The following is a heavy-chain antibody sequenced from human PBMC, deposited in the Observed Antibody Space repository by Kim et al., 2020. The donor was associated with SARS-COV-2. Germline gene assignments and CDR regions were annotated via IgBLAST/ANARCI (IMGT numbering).Heavy chain of an antibody. J-gene: IGHJ5*02. CDR2: IYYSGST. CDR1: GGSISSYY. V-gene: IGHV4-59*01. CDR3: ARVALGYCSSTNCHKGFDP. Sequence: SETLSLTCTVSGGSISSYYWSWIRQPPGKGLEWIGYIYYSGSTNYNPSLKSRVTISVDTSKNQFSLKLSSVTAADTAVHYCARVALGYCSSTNCHKGFDPWGQGTLVTVSS. D-gene: IGHD2-2*01.